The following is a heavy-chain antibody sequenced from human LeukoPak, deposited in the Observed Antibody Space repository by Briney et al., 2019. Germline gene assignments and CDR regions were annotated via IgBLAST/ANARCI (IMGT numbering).Heavy chain of an antibody. J-gene: IGHJ4*02. CDR3: ARQLAVAGTTADY. D-gene: IGHD6-19*01. Sequence: GESLKISCKGSGYSFTSYWIGWVRQVPGKGLEWMGIIYPGDSDTRYSPSFQGQVTISADKSISTAYLQWSSLKASDTAMYYCARQLAVAGTTADYWGQGTLVTVSS. CDR1: GYSFTSYW. V-gene: IGHV5-51*01. CDR2: IYPGDSDT.